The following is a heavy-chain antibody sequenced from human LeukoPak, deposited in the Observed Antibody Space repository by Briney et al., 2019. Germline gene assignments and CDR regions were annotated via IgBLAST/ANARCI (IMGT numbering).Heavy chain of an antibody. J-gene: IGHJ4*02. D-gene: IGHD3-10*01. CDR2: ACYRSKWYI. CDR3: ARGAVRGGTNFDY. CDR1: GDSVSGSPAV. Sequence: SQTLSLTCACSGDSVSGSPAVWNWIRQSPSRGLEWLGRACYRSKWYIYYAVSVKGRITITPDTSKNQFSLQLNSVTPEDTAVYYCARGAVRGGTNFDYWGQGTLVTVSS. V-gene: IGHV6-1*01.